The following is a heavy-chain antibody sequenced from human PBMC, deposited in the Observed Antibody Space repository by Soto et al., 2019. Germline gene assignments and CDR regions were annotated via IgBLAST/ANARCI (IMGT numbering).Heavy chain of an antibody. D-gene: IGHD4-17*01. Sequence: SETLSLTCTVSGGSINGVDYYWSWIRQPPGKGLEWIGHIYDSGKTYSNPSLKSQVTISVDTSKSQFSLKLTSVTAADTAVYYCARGPTTDKVDFWGQGTLVT. CDR1: GGSINGVDYY. V-gene: IGHV4-30-4*01. CDR2: IYDSGKT. J-gene: IGHJ4*02. CDR3: ARGPTTDKVDF.